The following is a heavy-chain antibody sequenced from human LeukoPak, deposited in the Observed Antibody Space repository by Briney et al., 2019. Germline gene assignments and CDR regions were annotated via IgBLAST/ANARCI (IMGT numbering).Heavy chain of an antibody. CDR2: ISSSGSTI. Sequence: GGSLRLSCAASGFTFSSYEMNWVRQAPEKGLEWVSYISSSGSTIYYADSVKGRFTISRDNAKNSLYLQMNSLRAEDTAVYYCARMLIVVVPAAKGYYYYGMDVWGQGTTVTVSS. CDR1: GFTFSSYE. V-gene: IGHV3-48*03. CDR3: ARMLIVVVPAAKGYYYYGMDV. J-gene: IGHJ6*02. D-gene: IGHD2-2*01.